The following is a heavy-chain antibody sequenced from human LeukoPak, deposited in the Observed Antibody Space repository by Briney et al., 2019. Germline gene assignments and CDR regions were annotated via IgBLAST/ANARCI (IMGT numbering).Heavy chain of an antibody. CDR1: GFTFTDYY. D-gene: IGHD3-3*01. CDR2: ISSGSSDT. Sequence: PGGSLRLSCAASGFTFTDYYMSRIRQAPGKGLEWLSYISSGSSDTNYADSVKGRFTISRDNAKKSPYLQMNSLRAEDTAVYYCVRTAGRVGGIWGQGTLVTVSS. J-gene: IGHJ4*02. CDR3: VRTAGRVGGI. V-gene: IGHV3-11*06.